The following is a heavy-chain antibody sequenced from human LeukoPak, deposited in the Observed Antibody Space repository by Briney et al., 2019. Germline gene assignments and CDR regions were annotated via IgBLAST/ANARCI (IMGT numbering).Heavy chain of an antibody. CDR3: ARDTLNGPLVISLDY. CDR2: ISSGGNVE. CDR1: GFTFSSYE. J-gene: IGHJ4*02. V-gene: IGHV3-48*03. Sequence: PGGSLRLSCAASGFTFSSYEMNWVRQAPGKGLEWVAHISSGGNVEYYLDSVRGRFTMSRDNAKSLLFLQMNSLRAEDTAVYYCARDTLNGPLVISLDYWGQGALVTVSS. D-gene: IGHD3-9*01.